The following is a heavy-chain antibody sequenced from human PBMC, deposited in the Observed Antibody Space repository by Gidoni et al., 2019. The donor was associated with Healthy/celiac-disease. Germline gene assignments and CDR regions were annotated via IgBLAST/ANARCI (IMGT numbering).Heavy chain of an antibody. CDR2: IYYSGST. CDR1: SSYY. Sequence: SSYYWGWIRQPPWKGLEWIGSIYYSGSTYYNPSLKSRVTISVDTSKNQFSLKLSSVTAADTAVYYCASSRGIVVVVAASGGWFDPWGQGTLVTVSS. V-gene: IGHV4-39*01. D-gene: IGHD2-15*01. J-gene: IGHJ5*02. CDR3: ASSRGIVVVVAASGGWFDP.